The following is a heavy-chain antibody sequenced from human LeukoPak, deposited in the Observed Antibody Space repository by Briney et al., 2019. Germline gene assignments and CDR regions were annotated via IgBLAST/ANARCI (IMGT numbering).Heavy chain of an antibody. V-gene: IGHV4-31*03. CDR3: ARGIKTGYSGYDQYSYGLIFDY. CDR1: GGSISSGGYY. Sequence: PSQTLSLTCTVSGGSISSGGYYWSWIRQHPGKGLEWIGYIYYSGSTNYNPSLKSRVTISVDTSKNQFSLKLSSVTAADMAVYYCARGIKTGYSGYDQYSYGLIFDYWGQGTLVTVSS. J-gene: IGHJ4*02. D-gene: IGHD5-12*01. CDR2: IYYSGST.